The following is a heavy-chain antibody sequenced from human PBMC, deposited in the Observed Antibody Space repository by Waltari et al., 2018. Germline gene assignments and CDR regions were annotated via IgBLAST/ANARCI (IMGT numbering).Heavy chain of an antibody. V-gene: IGHV4-61*02. Sequence: QVQLQESGPGLVKPSQTLSLICTVSGGPITSGNYYWTWIRQPAGKGLEWIGRIYTTGTTTYNPSLRSRVTILVDTSNNHFSLRLSSVTAADTAVYYCAREPSVAARSYWYFDLWGRGTLVTVSS. CDR3: AREPSVAARSYWYFDL. CDR1: GGPITSGNYY. D-gene: IGHD6-6*01. CDR2: IYTTGTT. J-gene: IGHJ2*01.